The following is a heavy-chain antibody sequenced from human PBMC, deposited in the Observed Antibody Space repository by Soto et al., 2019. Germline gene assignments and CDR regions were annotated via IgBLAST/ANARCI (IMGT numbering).Heavy chain of an antibody. D-gene: IGHD3-10*01. J-gene: IGHJ4*02. Sequence: GWSLRLSCASSVFTFIVFWMDWVRQAPGKGLEWVAKIKEDGSEKYYVDSVKGRFIISRDNARNSVYLQMNSLRAEDTAVYYCARVRPGNYRDYWGQGTLVTVSS. CDR2: IKEDGSEK. CDR3: ARVRPGNYRDY. V-gene: IGHV3-7*03. CDR1: VFTFIVFW.